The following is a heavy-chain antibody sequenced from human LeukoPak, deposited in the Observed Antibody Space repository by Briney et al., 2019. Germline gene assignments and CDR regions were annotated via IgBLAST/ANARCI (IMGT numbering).Heavy chain of an antibody. V-gene: IGHV1-18*01. CDR1: GCTFTSYG. Sequence: AAVQVSCQASGCTFTSYGISWVRQAPGQGLEWMGWISAYNGNTNYAQKLQGRVTMTTDTSTSKAYMELRSLRSDDTAVYYCAREPYYYGSESWGYYYGMGVWGQGTTVTVSS. D-gene: IGHD3-10*01. CDR2: ISAYNGNT. J-gene: IGHJ6*02. CDR3: AREPYYYGSESWGYYYGMGV.